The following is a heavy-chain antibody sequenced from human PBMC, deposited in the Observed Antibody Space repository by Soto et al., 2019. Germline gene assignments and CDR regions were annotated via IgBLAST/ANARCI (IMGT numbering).Heavy chain of an antibody. J-gene: IGHJ6*03. D-gene: IGHD3-9*01. CDR1: GGTFSSYT. CDR2: IIPILGIA. V-gene: IGHV1-69*08. CDR3: AREGERYFSMDV. Sequence: QVQLVQSGAEVKKPGSSVKVSCKASGGTFSSYTISWVRQAPGQGLEWMGRIIPILGIANYAQKLQGRVTITADKTTSTAYMELRSLRSEDTAVYYCAREGERYFSMDVWGKGTTVTVSS.